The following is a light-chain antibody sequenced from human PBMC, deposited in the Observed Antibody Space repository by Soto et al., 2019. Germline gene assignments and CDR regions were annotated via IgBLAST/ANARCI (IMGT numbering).Light chain of an antibody. Sequence: DIVMTQSPLSLPVTPGEPASISCRSSQSLLHSNGYNYLDWYLQKPGQSPQVLIYLGSNRASGVPERFSGCGSGTDFTLKIARVEAEDVGVYYCMQGLQTPWTFGQGTKVEIK. V-gene: IGKV2-28*01. CDR1: QSLLHSNGYNY. J-gene: IGKJ1*01. CDR2: LGS. CDR3: MQGLQTPWT.